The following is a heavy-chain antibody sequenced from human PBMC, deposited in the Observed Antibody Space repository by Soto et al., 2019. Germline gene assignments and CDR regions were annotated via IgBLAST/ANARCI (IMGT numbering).Heavy chain of an antibody. Sequence: PSETLSLTCTVSGGSISSGDYYWSWIRQPPGKGLEWIGYIYYSGSTYYNPSLKSRVTISLDTSKSQFSLKLSSVTAADTAVYYCAAFLGAYWYFDLWGRGTLVTAPQ. J-gene: IGHJ2*01. CDR3: AAFLGAYWYFDL. V-gene: IGHV4-30-4*01. D-gene: IGHD1-26*01. CDR2: IYYSGST. CDR1: GGSISSGDYY.